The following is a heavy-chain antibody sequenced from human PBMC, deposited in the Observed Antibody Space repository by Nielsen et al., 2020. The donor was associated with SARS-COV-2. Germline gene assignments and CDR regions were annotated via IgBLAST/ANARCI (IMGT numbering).Heavy chain of an antibody. J-gene: IGHJ4*02. D-gene: IGHD3-22*01. V-gene: IGHV3-9*01. CDR2: ISWNSGSI. CDR3: ARDYYDSSGYYPFDY. CDR1: GFTFDDYA. Sequence: SLKISCAASGFTFDDYAMHWVRQAPGKGLEWVSGISWNSGSIGYADSVKGRFTISRDNAKNSLYLQMNSLRAEDTAVYYCARDYYDSSGYYPFDYWGQGTLVTVSS.